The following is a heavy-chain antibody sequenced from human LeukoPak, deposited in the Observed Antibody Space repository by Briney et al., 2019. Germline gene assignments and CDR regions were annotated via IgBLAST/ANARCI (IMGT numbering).Heavy chain of an antibody. D-gene: IGHD5-18*01. CDR1: GFTFSSYG. CDR2: IRYDGRNK. Sequence: GGSLRLSCAASGFTFSSYGMHWVRQAPGKGLEWVAFIRYDGRNKYYADSVKGRFTISRDNSKNTLYVQMNSLRAEDTAVYYCARGSRDTATQLDYWGQGTLVTVSS. J-gene: IGHJ4*02. CDR3: ARGSRDTATQLDY. V-gene: IGHV3-30*02.